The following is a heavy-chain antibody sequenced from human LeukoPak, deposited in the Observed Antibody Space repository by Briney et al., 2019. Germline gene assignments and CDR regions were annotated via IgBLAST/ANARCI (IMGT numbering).Heavy chain of an antibody. V-gene: IGHV4-39*01. J-gene: IGHJ6*02. CDR2: IYYSGST. CDR1: GGSISSSSYY. Sequence: PSETLSLTCTVSGGSISSSSYYWGWIRQPPGKGLEWIGSIYYSGSTYYNPSLKSRVTISVDTSKNQFSLKLSSVTAADTAVYYCARHLDYSNLHYYYGMDVWGQGTTVTVSS. D-gene: IGHD4-11*01. CDR3: ARHLDYSNLHYYYGMDV.